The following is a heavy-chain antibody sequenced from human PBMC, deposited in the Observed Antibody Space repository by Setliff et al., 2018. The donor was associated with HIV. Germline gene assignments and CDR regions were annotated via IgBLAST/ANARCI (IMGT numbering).Heavy chain of an antibody. Sequence: SETLSLTCDVYGGSFSGYYWNWIRQPPGKGLEWIGEINHIGSTNYNPSLKSRVTISVDTSKNQFPLKLSSVTAADTAVYYCARGHRLLFYESSGYYGYWGQGTLVTVSS. CDR1: GGSFSGYY. CDR2: INHIGST. J-gene: IGHJ4*02. V-gene: IGHV4-34*01. D-gene: IGHD3-22*01. CDR3: ARGHRLLFYESSGYYGY.